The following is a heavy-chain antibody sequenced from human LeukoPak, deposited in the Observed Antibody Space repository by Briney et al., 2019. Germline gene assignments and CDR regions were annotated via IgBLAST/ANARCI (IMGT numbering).Heavy chain of an antibody. CDR1: GGAISSSSYY. CDR2: IFYSGSA. V-gene: IGHV4-39*01. CDR3: ERQHPYYYDSSGYLEDFAR. J-gene: IGHJ4*02. Sequence: SETLSLTCTVSGGAISSSSYYWGCIRQPPGKGLEWIGSIFYSGSAYYNPSLKSRVAISVDTSKNQFSMKLSSVTAADTAVYYCERQHPYYYDSSGYLEDFARWGQGTLVTVSS. D-gene: IGHD3-22*01.